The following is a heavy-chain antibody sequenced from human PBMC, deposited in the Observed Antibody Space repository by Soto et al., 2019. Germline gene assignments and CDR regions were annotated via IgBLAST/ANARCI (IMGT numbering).Heavy chain of an antibody. CDR1: GFTFSSYS. J-gene: IGHJ4*02. D-gene: IGHD3-9*01. V-gene: IGHV3-21*01. CDR2: ISSSSSYI. CDR3: AGDYDILTGPAKYYFDY. Sequence: GGSLRLSCAASGFTFSSYSMNWVRQAPGKGLEWVSSISSSSSYIYYADSVKGRFTISRDNAKNSLYLQMNSLRAEDTAVYYCAGDYDILTGPAKYYFDYWGQGTLVTVSS.